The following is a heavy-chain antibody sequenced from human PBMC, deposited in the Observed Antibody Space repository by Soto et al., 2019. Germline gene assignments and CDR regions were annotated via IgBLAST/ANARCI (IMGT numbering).Heavy chain of an antibody. Sequence: GGSLRLSCSASGFMFKTYTMHWVRQAPGEGLEHVSTITSDGDKTYLADSVKGRFSISRDNPKNTVFLEMNTLRPEDTALYYCVKDHHFYFWRFDAWGQGTLVTVSS. V-gene: IGHV3-64D*06. CDR2: ITSDGDKT. J-gene: IGHJ4*01. D-gene: IGHD3-3*01. CDR1: GFMFKTYT. CDR3: VKDHHFYFWRFDA.